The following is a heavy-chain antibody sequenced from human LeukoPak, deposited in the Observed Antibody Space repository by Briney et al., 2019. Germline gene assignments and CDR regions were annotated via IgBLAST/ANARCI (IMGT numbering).Heavy chain of an antibody. V-gene: IGHV4-30-4*01. D-gene: IGHD3-22*01. Sequence: SQTLSLTCTVSGGSISSGDYYWSWIRQPPGKGLEWIGYIYCSGSTYYNPSLKSRVTISVDTSKNQFSLKLSSVTAADTAVYYCAREGVEYDSSGYYWHWFDPWGQGTLVTVSS. CDR3: AREGVEYDSSGYYWHWFDP. CDR1: GGSISSGDYY. CDR2: IYCSGST. J-gene: IGHJ5*02.